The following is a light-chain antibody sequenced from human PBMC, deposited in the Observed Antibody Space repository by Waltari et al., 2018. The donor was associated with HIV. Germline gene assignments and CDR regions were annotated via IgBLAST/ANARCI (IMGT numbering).Light chain of an antibody. CDR3: QVWDYNSDRWV. V-gene: IGLV3-21*02. CDR1: NIGTKN. Sequence: SYVLPQHPSVSVAPGHTARFTCGVNNIGTKNMNWYQQRPGQAPVLVVSDDSDRPSDIPERFSGSNSANTATLSISRVEAGDEADYYCQVWDYNSDRWVFGGGTKLTVL. J-gene: IGLJ3*02. CDR2: DDS.